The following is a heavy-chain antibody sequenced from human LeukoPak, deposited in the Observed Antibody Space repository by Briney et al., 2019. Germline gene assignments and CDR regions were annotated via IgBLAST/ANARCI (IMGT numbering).Heavy chain of an antibody. V-gene: IGHV4-39*07. CDR3: ATLPANQLRGFDY. D-gene: IGHD2-2*01. CDR1: GGSISSSSYY. CDR2: IYYSGST. Sequence: SETLSLTCTVSGGSISSSSYYWGWIRQPPGKGLEWIGSIYYSGSTYYNPSLKSRVTISVDTSKNLFSLKLSSVTAADTAVYYCATLPANQLRGFDYWGQGTLVTVSS. J-gene: IGHJ4*02.